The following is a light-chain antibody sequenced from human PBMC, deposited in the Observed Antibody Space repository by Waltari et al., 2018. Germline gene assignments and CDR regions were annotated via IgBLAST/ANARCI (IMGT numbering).Light chain of an antibody. J-gene: IGKJ1*01. CDR1: QSVSRS. CDR3: QNYVRLPAT. CDR2: GAS. Sequence: EIVLTQSPGTLSLSPGERATLSCRARQSVSRSLAWYQPKPGQAPRLRIYGASTRAAGIPDRFTGSGSGTDFSLTISSLGPEDFAIYFCQNYVRLPATFGQGTKVEIK. V-gene: IGKV3-20*01.